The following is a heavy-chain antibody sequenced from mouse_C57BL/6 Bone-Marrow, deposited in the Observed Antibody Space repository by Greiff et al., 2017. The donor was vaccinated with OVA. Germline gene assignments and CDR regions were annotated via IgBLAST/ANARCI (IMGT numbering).Heavy chain of an antibody. V-gene: IGHV5-4*01. J-gene: IGHJ2*01. CDR3: ARDLITTVVATYDD. D-gene: IGHD1-1*01. CDR2: ISDGGSYT. Sequence: EVKLVESGGGLVKPGGSLKLSCAASGFTFSSYAMSWVRQTPEKRLEWVATISDGGSYTYYPDNVKGRFTISRDNAKNNLYLQMSHLKSEDTAMYYCARDLITTVVATYDDWGQGTTLTVSS. CDR1: GFTFSSYA.